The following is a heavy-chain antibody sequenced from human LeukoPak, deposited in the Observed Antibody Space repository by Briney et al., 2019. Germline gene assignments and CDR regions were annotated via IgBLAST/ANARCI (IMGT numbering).Heavy chain of an antibody. CDR1: GYTFTNHD. J-gene: IGHJ4*02. CDR2: INPGNGNT. CDR3: ARERYSSSWTDTDY. V-gene: IGHV1-3*01. Sequence: ASVKVSCKASGYTFTNHDMHWVRQAPGQRLEWMGCINPGNGNTKYSQEFQGRVTMTRDTSISTAYMELSRLRSDDTAVYYCARERYSSSWTDTDYWGQGTLVTVSS. D-gene: IGHD6-13*01.